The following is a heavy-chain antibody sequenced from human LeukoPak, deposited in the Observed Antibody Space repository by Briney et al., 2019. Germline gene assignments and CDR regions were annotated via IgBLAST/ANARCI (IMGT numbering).Heavy chain of an antibody. CDR2: IKQDGREK. D-gene: IGHD6-19*01. J-gene: IGHJ3*02. CDR3: ARDRVAGTRFDAFDI. Sequence: GGSLRLSCAASGFTFSIYWMSWVRQAPGKELEWVANIKQDGREKYYVDSVKGRFTISRDNANNSVYLQMSSLRAEDTAIYYCARDRVAGTRFDAFDIWGQGTMVTVSS. V-gene: IGHV3-7*03. CDR1: GFTFSIYW.